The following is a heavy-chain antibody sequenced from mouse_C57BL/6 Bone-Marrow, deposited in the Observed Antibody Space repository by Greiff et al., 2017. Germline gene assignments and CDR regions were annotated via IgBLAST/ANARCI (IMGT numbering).Heavy chain of an antibody. Sequence: EVMLVESGGDLVKPGGSLKLSCAASGFTFSSYGMSWVRQTPDKRLEWVATISSGGSYTYYPDSVKGRFTISRDNAKNTLYLQMSSLKSEDTAMYYCARRRYGSNFDYWGQGTTLTVSS. D-gene: IGHD1-1*01. J-gene: IGHJ2*01. CDR2: ISSGGSYT. CDR1: GFTFSSYG. V-gene: IGHV5-6*02. CDR3: ARRRYGSNFDY.